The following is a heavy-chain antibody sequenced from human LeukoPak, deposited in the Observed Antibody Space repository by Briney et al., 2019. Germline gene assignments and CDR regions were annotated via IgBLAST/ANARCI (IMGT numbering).Heavy chain of an antibody. CDR3: ARDRFSLDY. D-gene: IGHD3-3*01. J-gene: IGHJ4*02. V-gene: IGHV3-23*01. CDR1: GFTFSSNA. Sequence: PGGSLRLSCAASGFTFSSNAMSWVRQAPGEGLEWVSAISAGGGNTYYADAVKGRFTISRDFSKNTPYLQMNSLRAEDTAVYYCARDRFSLDYWGQGTLVTVSS. CDR2: ISAGGGNT.